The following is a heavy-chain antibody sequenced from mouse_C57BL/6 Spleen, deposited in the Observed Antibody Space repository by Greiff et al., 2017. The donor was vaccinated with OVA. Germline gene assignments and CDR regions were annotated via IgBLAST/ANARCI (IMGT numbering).Heavy chain of an antibody. J-gene: IGHJ3*01. CDR2: IDPSDSYT. D-gene: IGHD1-1*01. V-gene: IGHV1-59*01. CDR1: GYTFTSYW. Sequence: QVHVKQPGAELVRPGTSVKLSCKASGYTFTSYWMHWVKQRPGQGLEWIGVIDPSDSYTNYNQKFKGKATLTVDTSSSTAYMQLSSLTSEDSAVYYCARGGLTTPFAYWGQGTLVTVSA. CDR3: ARGGLTTPFAY.